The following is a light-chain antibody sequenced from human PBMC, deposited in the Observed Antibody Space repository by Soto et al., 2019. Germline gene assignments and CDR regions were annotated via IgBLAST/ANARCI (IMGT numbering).Light chain of an antibody. Sequence: DIQMTQSPSTLSASVGDRVTITCRASQSISSWLAWYQHKSGKAPNLLIYKASSLESGVPSMFSGSGSGTEFTLTISSLQPDDFATYYCQHYNTYPLTFGGGNKVQI. V-gene: IGKV1-5*03. CDR3: QHYNTYPLT. CDR1: QSISSW. CDR2: KAS. J-gene: IGKJ4*01.